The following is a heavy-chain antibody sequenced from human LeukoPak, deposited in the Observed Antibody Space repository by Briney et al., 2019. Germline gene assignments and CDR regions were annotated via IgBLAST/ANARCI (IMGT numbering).Heavy chain of an antibody. J-gene: IGHJ6*02. V-gene: IGHV1-18*01. CDR3: ARVYCSSTSCYNYYYYYGMDV. CDR1: GYTFTSYG. D-gene: IGHD2-2*02. Sequence: ASVKASCKASGYTFTSYGISWVRQAPGQGLEWMGWISAYNGNTNYAQKLQGRVTMTTDTSTSTAYMELRSLRSDDTAVYYCARVYCSSTSCYNYYYYYGMDVWGQGTTVTVSS. CDR2: ISAYNGNT.